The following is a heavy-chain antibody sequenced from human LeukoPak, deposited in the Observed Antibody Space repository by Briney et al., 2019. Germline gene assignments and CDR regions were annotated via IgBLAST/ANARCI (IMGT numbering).Heavy chain of an antibody. CDR2: IYSGGST. CDR1: GFTVSSNY. Sequence: GGSLRLSCAASGFTVSSNYMSWVRQAPGKGLEWVSVIYSGGSTYYADSVKGRFTISRDNSKNTLYLQMNSLRAEDTAVYYCAVTDRIAVAGIDYWGQGTLVNVSS. J-gene: IGHJ4*02. D-gene: IGHD6-19*01. CDR3: AVTDRIAVAGIDY. V-gene: IGHV3-53*01.